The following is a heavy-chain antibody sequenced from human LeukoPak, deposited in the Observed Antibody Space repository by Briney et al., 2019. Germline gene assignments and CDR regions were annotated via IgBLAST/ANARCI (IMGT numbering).Heavy chain of an antibody. CDR2: INHSGST. D-gene: IGHD3-3*01. CDR1: GGSIISYY. J-gene: IGHJ6*02. Sequence: SETLSLTCTVSGGSIISYYWSWIRQPPGKGLEWIGEINHSGSTNYNPSLKSRVTISVDTSKNQFSLKLSSVTAADTAVYYCARDPPIRFLVTHYYYGMDVWGQGTTVTVSS. CDR3: ARDPPIRFLVTHYYYGMDV. V-gene: IGHV4-34*01.